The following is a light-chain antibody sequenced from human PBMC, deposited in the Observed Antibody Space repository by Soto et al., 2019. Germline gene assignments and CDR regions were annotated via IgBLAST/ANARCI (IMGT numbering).Light chain of an antibody. J-gene: IGKJ2*01. Sequence: DIQMTQSPSSLSASVGDRVTITCRASQSISSYLNWYQQKPGKAPKLLIYAASSLQSGVPSRFSGSGSGTDFTLTISSLQPEDFATYYCQQSYRTPHTCGQGTKLESK. CDR2: AAS. CDR1: QSISSY. CDR3: QQSYRTPHT. V-gene: IGKV1-39*01.